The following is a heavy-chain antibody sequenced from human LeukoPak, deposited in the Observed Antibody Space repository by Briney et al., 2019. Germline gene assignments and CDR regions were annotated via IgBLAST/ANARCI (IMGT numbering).Heavy chain of an antibody. Sequence: ASVKVSCKASGYTFTGYYMHWVRQAPGQGLEWMGWINPNSGGTNYAQKFQGRVTMTRDTSISTAYMELSRLRSDDTAVYYCAIAVAGTSWFDPWGPGNPGHRLL. CDR2: INPNSGGT. CDR1: GYTFTGYY. CDR3: AIAVAGTSWFDP. J-gene: IGHJ5*02. D-gene: IGHD6-19*01. V-gene: IGHV1-2*02.